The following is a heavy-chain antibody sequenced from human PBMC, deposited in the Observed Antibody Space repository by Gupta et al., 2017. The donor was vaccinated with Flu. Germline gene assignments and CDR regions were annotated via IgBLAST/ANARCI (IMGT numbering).Heavy chain of an antibody. CDR1: GSSCSDYW. V-gene: IGHV3-74*01. CDR3: VRDRHTRRRPED. CDR2: SNREGSST. Sequence: EVQLVESGGGLVMTGEYVRLSCADYGSSCSDYWLHWVRQAPGQGLVGVPLSNREGSSTNYAVSVEGRVTMSCDNAKNTLFLQMDGLRSEDTARYYCVRDRHTRRRPEDWGQGTLVTVSS. J-gene: IGHJ4*03. D-gene: IGHD1-1*01.